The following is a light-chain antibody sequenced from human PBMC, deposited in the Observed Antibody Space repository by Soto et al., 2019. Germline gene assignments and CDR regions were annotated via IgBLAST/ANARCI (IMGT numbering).Light chain of an antibody. CDR3: SSYTSSSTLV. CDR2: DVG. J-gene: IGLJ1*01. CDR1: SSDVGGYNY. Sequence: SVLTQPASVSVSPGQSITISCTGTSSDVGGYNYVSWYQQHPGKAPKLMIYDVGNRPSGVSNRCSGSKSGNTACLTISGLQAEDEADYYCSSYTSSSTLVFGTGTKVTVL. V-gene: IGLV2-14*01.